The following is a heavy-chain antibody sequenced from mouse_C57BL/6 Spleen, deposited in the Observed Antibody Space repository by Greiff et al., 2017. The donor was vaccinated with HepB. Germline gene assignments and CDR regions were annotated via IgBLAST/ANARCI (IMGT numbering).Heavy chain of an antibody. CDR1: GYAFSSYW. V-gene: IGHV1-80*01. Sequence: VQLQQSGAELVKPGASVKISCKASGYAFSSYWMNWVKQRPGKGLEWIGQIYPGDGDTNYNGKFKGKATLTADTSSITAYMQLSSLTSEDSAVYFCAPYYSNPYVDYWGQGTTLTVSS. D-gene: IGHD2-5*01. CDR2: IYPGDGDT. J-gene: IGHJ2*01. CDR3: APYYSNPYVDY.